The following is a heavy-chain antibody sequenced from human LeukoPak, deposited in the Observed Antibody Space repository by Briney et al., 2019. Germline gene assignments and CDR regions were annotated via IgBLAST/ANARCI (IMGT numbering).Heavy chain of an antibody. V-gene: IGHV3-53*01. J-gene: IGHJ4*02. CDR3: ARGMEQQLAFDS. D-gene: IGHD6-13*01. CDR1: GFTVSTTY. CDR2: IYSGGTI. Sequence: GGSLRLSCAASGFTVSTTYMSWVRQAPGKGLEWVSLIYSGGTIYSADSVKGRFTISRDNSKNTLYLQMNSLRAEDTAFYDCARGMEQQLAFDSWGQGTLVTVSS.